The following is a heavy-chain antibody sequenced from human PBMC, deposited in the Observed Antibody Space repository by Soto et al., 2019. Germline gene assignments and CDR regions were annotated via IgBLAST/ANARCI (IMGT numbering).Heavy chain of an antibody. D-gene: IGHD3-16*02. Sequence: PSETLSLTCTVSGGSISSYYWSWIRQPPGKGLEWIGYIYYSGSTNYNPSLKSRVTISVDTSKNQFSLKLSSVTAADTAVYYCARGYTVATNWFDPWGQGTLVTVSS. V-gene: IGHV4-59*01. CDR2: IYYSGST. J-gene: IGHJ5*02. CDR1: GGSISSYY. CDR3: ARGYTVATNWFDP.